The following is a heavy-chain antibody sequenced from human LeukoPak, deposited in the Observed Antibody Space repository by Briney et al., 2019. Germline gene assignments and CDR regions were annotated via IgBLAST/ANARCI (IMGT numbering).Heavy chain of an antibody. CDR1: GGSISSCGYY. CDR3: ARVSGYSGYDYLVIPNFDY. D-gene: IGHD5-12*01. V-gene: IGHV4-31*03. CDR2: IYYSGST. J-gene: IGHJ4*02. Sequence: SETLCLTCTVSGGSISSCGYYWSWIRQHPGKGLEWIGYIYYSGSTYYNPSLKSRVTISVDTSKNQFSLKLSSVTAADTAVYYCARVSGYSGYDYLVIPNFDYWGQGTLVTVSS.